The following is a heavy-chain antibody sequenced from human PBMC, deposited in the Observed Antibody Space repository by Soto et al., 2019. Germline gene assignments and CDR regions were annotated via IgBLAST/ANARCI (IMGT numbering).Heavy chain of an antibody. V-gene: IGHV4-39*01. CDR2: IYYSGST. CDR1: GGSISSSSYY. CDR3: ARLTPRQTFDYYGMDV. Sequence: SETLSLTCTVSGGSISSSSYYWGWIRQPPGKGLEWIGSIYYSGSTYYNPSLKSRVTISVDTSKNQFSLKLSSVTAADTAVYYCARLTPRQTFDYYGMDVWGQGTTVTVSS. D-gene: IGHD2-15*01. J-gene: IGHJ6*02.